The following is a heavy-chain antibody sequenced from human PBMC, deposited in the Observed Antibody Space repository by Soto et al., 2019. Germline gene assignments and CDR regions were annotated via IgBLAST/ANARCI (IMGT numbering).Heavy chain of an antibody. D-gene: IGHD6-19*01. CDR2: IKQDGNEK. CDR1: GFTFSDYL. Sequence: DVQLVESGGVLVQPGESLRLSCAASGFTFSDYLMTWVRQAPGKGLEWVATIKQDGNEKYYVDSVKGRFTISRDNAKNSLYLQINGLRAEDTAVYYCAIGHWLGNWGHGTLVTVSS. V-gene: IGHV3-7*01. J-gene: IGHJ4*01. CDR3: AIGHWLGN.